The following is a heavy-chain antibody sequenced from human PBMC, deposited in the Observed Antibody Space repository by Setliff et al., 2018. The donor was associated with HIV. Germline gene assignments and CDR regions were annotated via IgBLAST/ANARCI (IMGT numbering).Heavy chain of an antibody. CDR3: ARGAVTLVYFDY. D-gene: IGHD6-19*01. CDR1: GFTFSTYG. J-gene: IGHJ4*02. Sequence: GGSLRLSCAVSGFTFSTYGMHWVRQAPGKGLEWVANIKQDGSEKYYVDSVKGRFTISRDNAKNSLYLQMNSLRAEDTAVYYCARGAVTLVYFDYWGQGTLVTVSS. V-gene: IGHV3-7*04. CDR2: IKQDGSEK.